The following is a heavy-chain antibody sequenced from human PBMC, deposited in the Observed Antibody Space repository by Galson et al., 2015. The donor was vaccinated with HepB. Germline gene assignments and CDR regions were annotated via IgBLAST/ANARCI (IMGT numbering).Heavy chain of an antibody. CDR2: IDPIDSYT. CDR3: ARHGAGYSYGYLY. Sequence: QSGAEVKKPGGSLRISCKGSGHSFTSYLISWVRQMPGKGQEWMGRIDPIDSYTKYSPSFHGHVTISADRSINTAYLQWSSLKASDTAMYYCARHGAGYSYGYLYWGQGSLVTVSS. V-gene: IGHV5-10-1*01. D-gene: IGHD5-18*01. CDR1: GHSFTSYL. J-gene: IGHJ4*02.